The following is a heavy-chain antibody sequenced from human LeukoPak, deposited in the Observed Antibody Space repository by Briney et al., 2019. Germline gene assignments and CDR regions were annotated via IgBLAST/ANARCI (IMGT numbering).Heavy chain of an antibody. V-gene: IGHV4-59*12. Sequence: SETLSLTCTVSGGSISSYYWSWIRQPPGKGLEWIGYVYHSGSTYYNPSLKSRVTISVDRSKNQFSLKLSSVTAADTAVYYCARAQAVAGTIYPWGQGTLVTVSS. J-gene: IGHJ5*02. D-gene: IGHD6-19*01. CDR1: GGSISSYY. CDR2: VYHSGST. CDR3: ARAQAVAGTIYP.